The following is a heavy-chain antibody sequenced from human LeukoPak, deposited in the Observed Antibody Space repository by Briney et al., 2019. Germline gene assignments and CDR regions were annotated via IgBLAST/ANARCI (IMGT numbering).Heavy chain of an antibody. CDR3: AKDFYRLGEFDAFDN. Sequence: PGGSLRLSCVASGFTFDDYAMHWVRQAPGKGLEWVSGISWNSGRIGYADSVKGRFTISRDNAKNSLYLQMNSLRVEGTALYYCAKDFYRLGEFDAFDNWGQGTMVTVSS. CDR1: GFTFDDYA. V-gene: IGHV3-9*01. D-gene: IGHD3-16*01. J-gene: IGHJ3*02. CDR2: ISWNSGRI.